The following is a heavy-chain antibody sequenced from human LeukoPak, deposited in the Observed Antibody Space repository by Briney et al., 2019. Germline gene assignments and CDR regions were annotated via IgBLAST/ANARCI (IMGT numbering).Heavy chain of an antibody. D-gene: IGHD3-3*01. CDR2: IYTSGST. V-gene: IGHV4-4*07. CDR1: GGSISSYD. J-gene: IGHJ5*02. Sequence: SETLSLTCTVSGGSISSYDRSWIRQPAGKGLEWIGRIYTSGSTNYNPSLKSRVTMSVDTSNNQFSLKLSSVTAADTAVYYCARGVIFGVVENWFDPWGQGTLVTVSS. CDR3: ARGVIFGVVENWFDP.